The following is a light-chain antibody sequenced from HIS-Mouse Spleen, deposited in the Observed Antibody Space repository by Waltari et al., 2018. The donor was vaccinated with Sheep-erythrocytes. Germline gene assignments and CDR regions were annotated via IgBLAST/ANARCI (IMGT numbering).Light chain of an antibody. CDR3: QQYYSTLT. Sequence: DIVMTQSPDSLAVSLGERATINCKSSQSVLYSSNNKNYLAWYKQKPGQPPKMLIYLASTRESGVPDRFSGSGSGTDFTLTISSLQAEDVAVYYCQQYYSTLTFGGGTKVEIK. CDR1: QSVLYSSNNKNY. J-gene: IGKJ4*01. V-gene: IGKV4-1*01. CDR2: LAS.